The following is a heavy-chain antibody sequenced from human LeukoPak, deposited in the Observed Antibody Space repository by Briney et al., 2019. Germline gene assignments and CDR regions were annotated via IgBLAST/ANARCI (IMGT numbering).Heavy chain of an antibody. CDR1: GYTFTFYG. CDR2: ISAYNGNT. Sequence: SVKVSCKASGYTFTFYGLSWVRQAPGQGLEWMGWISAYNGNTNYAQKFQGRVTMTTDTSTSTAYMELRSLRSDDTAVYYCERDIRCGGGTCYNAVTDWFDPWGRGTLVTVSS. CDR3: ERDIRCGGGTCYNAVTDWFDP. D-gene: IGHD2-15*01. J-gene: IGHJ5*02. V-gene: IGHV1-18*01.